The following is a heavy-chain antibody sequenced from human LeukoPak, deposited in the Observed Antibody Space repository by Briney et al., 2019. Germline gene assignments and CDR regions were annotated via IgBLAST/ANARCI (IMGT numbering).Heavy chain of an antibody. CDR2: INPNTNGI. D-gene: IGHD5-12*01. CDR3: ASARYSGHEPFDF. J-gene: IGHJ4*02. CDR1: GYTISDYF. Sequence: VASVKVSCKASGYTISDYFMHWVRQAPGQGLEWMGWINPNTNGINYAQKFRGRVIMTRDTSINTAYMELRSLTSDDTAIYYCASARYSGHEPFDFWGQGTLVTVST. V-gene: IGHV1-2*02.